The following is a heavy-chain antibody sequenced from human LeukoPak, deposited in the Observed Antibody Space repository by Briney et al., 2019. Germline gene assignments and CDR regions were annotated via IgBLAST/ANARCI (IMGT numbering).Heavy chain of an antibody. CDR1: GYTFTGCY. V-gene: IGHV1-2*02. D-gene: IGHD3-16*01. CDR2: VNPNSDVT. J-gene: IGHJ4*02. Sequence: ASVKVSCKASGYTFTGCYIHWLRQAPGQGPEWLGWVNPNSDVTKRAQKFEGRVILTKDTSINTVYMEFHRLTSDDTAIYYCARDAWGSSPDTLGFDYWGQGTLISVSS. CDR3: ARDAWGSSPDTLGFDY.